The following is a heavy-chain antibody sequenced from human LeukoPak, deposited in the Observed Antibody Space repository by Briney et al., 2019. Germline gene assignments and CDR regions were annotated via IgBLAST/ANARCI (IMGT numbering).Heavy chain of an antibody. Sequence: SQTLSLTCTVSGGSISSGDYYWSWIRQPPGKGLEWIGYIYYSGSTYYNPSLKSRVTISVDTSKNQFSLKLSSVTAADTAVYYCASGITVIYWYFDLWGRGTLVTVSS. CDR2: IYYSGST. V-gene: IGHV4-30-4*01. CDR3: ASGITVIYWYFDL. D-gene: IGHD1-14*01. CDR1: GGSISSGDYY. J-gene: IGHJ2*01.